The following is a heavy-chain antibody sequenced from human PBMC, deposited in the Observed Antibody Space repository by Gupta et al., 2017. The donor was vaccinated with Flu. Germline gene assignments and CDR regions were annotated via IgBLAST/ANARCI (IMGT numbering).Heavy chain of an antibody. CDR2: MNPNSGDT. Sequence: QVQLVQPGGKGKKRGASVRVASKASGDDVYRFHLNGVLQGTGQGLEWMGWMNPNSGDTGYAQKFQGRVTMTRDTSTNTVYLELRSLSSGDTATYYCARRAGIYCSATSCYFDNWGQGTLVTVSS. V-gene: IGHV1-8*01. J-gene: IGHJ4*02. CDR3: ARRAGIYCSATSCYFDN. CDR1: GDDVYRFH. D-gene: IGHD2-15*01.